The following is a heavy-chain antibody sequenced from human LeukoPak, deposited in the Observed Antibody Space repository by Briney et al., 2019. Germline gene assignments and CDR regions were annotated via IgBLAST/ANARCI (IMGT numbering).Heavy chain of an antibody. CDR3: AIPPLSGTGSSRPLAGMDV. D-gene: IGHD3-10*01. CDR1: GFTFSSYS. V-gene: IGHV3-21*01. Sequence: RGSLRRYCAASGFTFSSYSMNWVRQAPGKGLEWVSSISSSSSYIYYADSVKGRFTISRDNARNSLYLQMNSLRAEDTAVYYCAIPPLSGTGSSRPLAGMDVWGQGTTVTVSS. CDR2: ISSSSSYI. J-gene: IGHJ6*02.